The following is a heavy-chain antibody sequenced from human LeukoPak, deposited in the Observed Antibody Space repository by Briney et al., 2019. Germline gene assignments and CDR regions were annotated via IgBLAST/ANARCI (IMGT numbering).Heavy chain of an antibody. J-gene: IGHJ4*02. CDR3: AKQRRDGYNYFDY. V-gene: IGHV4-39*01. CDR2: IYYSEST. Sequence: SETLSLTCTVSGGSISSSRYHWGWIRHPPGKGLEWIGNIYYSESTYYNPSLKSRVTISVDTSKNQFSLKLSSVTAADTAVYYCAKQRRDGYNYFDYWGQGTLVTVSS. D-gene: IGHD5-24*01. CDR1: GGSISSSRYH.